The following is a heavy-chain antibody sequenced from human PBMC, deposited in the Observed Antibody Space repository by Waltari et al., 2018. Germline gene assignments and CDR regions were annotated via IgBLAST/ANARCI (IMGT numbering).Heavy chain of an antibody. D-gene: IGHD3-10*01. Sequence: QVQLQESGPGLVKPSQTLSLTCTVSGDSLSSGGYYWSWIRQLPGKGREWIGYIYYSGSTHSNPSLKSRLTISLDTSKNQFSLKLSSVTAADTAMYYCATFYGSGSSQNWFDPWGPGTLVTVSS. V-gene: IGHV4-31*03. CDR3: ATFYGSGSSQNWFDP. J-gene: IGHJ5*02. CDR2: IYYSGST. CDR1: GDSLSSGGYY.